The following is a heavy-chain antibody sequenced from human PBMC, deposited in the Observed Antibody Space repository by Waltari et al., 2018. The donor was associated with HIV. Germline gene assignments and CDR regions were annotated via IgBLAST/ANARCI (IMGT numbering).Heavy chain of an antibody. CDR3: ARRGVGATFLDY. CDR2: IYYSGST. Sequence: QVQLQESGPGLVKPSETLSLTCTVSGGSISSYYWSWIRQPPGKGLEWIGYIYYSGSTNYHPSLRSRVTISVDTSKNQFSLKLSSVTAADTAVYYCARRGVGATFLDYWGQGTLVTVSS. CDR1: GGSISSYY. V-gene: IGHV4-59*08. J-gene: IGHJ4*02. D-gene: IGHD1-26*01.